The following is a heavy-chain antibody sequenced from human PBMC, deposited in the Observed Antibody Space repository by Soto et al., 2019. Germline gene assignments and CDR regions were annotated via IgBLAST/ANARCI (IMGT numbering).Heavy chain of an antibody. CDR3: ARDQRLQDREWGAYYYYGMDV. V-gene: IGHV1-69*13. CDR2: IIPIFGTA. CDR1: GGTFSSYA. J-gene: IGHJ6*02. D-gene: IGHD1-1*01. Sequence: SVKVSCKASGGTFSSYAISWVRQAPGQGLEWMGGIIPIFGTANYAQKFQGRVTITADESTSTACMELSSLRSEDTAVYYCARDQRLQDREWGAYYYYGMDVWGQGTTVTVS.